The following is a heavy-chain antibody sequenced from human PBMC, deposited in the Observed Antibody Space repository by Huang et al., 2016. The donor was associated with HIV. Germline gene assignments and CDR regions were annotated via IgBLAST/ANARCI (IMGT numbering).Heavy chain of an antibody. CDR1: GDSISSGAFY. Sequence: QVQLQASGPGLVQPSQTLSLICTVSGDSISSGAFYWTCIRQSAGWGRQWIGHVFTSGSVPYNGALRRRVPIALETSKNQLALNLRAVTAADTALYFCARGRGGTHSYFFYSMDVWGAGTAVIVSS. D-gene: IGHD1-26*01. CDR3: ARGRGGTHSYFFYSMDV. J-gene: IGHJ6*03. V-gene: IGHV4-61*09. CDR2: VFTSGSV.